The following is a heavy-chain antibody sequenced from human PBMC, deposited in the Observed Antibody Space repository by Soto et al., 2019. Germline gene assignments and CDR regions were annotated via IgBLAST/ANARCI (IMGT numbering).Heavy chain of an antibody. V-gene: IGHV1-69*13. D-gene: IGHD6-13*01. J-gene: IGHJ4*02. CDR2: LIPILGTT. CDR3: ARANEIAAAPLDY. Sequence: SVKVSCKASGGTFSSDAVSWVRQAPGQGLEWMGGLIPILGTTHYAQKFQGRVTITADESTNTAYMELSGLRSDDTAVYYCARANEIAAAPLDYWGQGTLVTVSS. CDR1: GGTFSSDA.